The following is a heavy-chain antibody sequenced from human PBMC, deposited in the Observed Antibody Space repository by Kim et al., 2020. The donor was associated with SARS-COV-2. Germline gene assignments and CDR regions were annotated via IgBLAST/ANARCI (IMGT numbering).Heavy chain of an antibody. CDR2: IKSKTDGGTT. Sequence: GGSLRLSCAASGFTFSNAWMSWVRQAPGKGLEWVGRIKSKTDGGTTDYAAPVKGRFTISRDDSKNTLYLQMNSLKTEDTAVYYCTTGIAVAAPEWRWLQVDYWGQGTLVTVSS. D-gene: IGHD6-19*01. CDR1: GFTFSNAW. J-gene: IGHJ4*02. V-gene: IGHV3-15*01. CDR3: TTGIAVAAPEWRWLQVDY.